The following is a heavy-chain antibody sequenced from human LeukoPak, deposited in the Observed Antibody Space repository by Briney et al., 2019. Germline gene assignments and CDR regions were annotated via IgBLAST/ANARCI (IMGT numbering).Heavy chain of an antibody. CDR1: GDSISLYY. V-gene: IGHV4-59*01. J-gene: IGHJ4*02. CDR2: IYYSGST. D-gene: IGHD3-22*01. Sequence: KASETLSLTCTVSGDSISLYYWSWIRQPPGKGLEWIGYIYYSGSTNYNPSLKSRVTISVDTSKNQFSLKLSSVTAADTAVYYCARQRFDYYDSSGYYYGFDYWGQGTLVTVSS. CDR3: ARQRFDYYDSSGYYYGFDY.